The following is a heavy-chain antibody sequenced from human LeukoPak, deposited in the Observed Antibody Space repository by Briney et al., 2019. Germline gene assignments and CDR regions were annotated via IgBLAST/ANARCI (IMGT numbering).Heavy chain of an antibody. Sequence: PGGSLRLSCAASGVTFSSYWMSWVRQAPGKGLEWVANIKQDGSEKYYVDSVKGRFTISRDNAKNSLYLQMNSLRAEDTAVYYCARAPWIAACDYWGQGTLVTVSS. V-gene: IGHV3-7*01. CDR2: IKQDGSEK. D-gene: IGHD6-6*01. CDR1: GVTFSSYW. J-gene: IGHJ4*02. CDR3: ARAPWIAACDY.